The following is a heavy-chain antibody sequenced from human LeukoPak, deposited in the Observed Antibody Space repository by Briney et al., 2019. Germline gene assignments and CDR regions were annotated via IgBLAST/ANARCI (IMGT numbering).Heavy chain of an antibody. D-gene: IGHD4-23*01. V-gene: IGHV4-30-4*01. J-gene: IGHJ4*02. CDR1: GGSISSGDYY. CDR2: IYYSGST. CDR3: ARDLLNEGNHLDY. Sequence: MSSETLSLTCTVSGGSISSGDYYWSWICQPPGKGLEWIGYIYYSGSTYYNPSLKSRVTISVDTSKNQFSLKLSSVTAADTAVYYCARDLLNEGNHLDYWGQGTLVTVSS.